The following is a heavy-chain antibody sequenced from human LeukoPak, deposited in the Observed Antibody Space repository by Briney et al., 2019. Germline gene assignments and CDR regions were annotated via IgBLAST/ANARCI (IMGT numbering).Heavy chain of an antibody. Sequence: SGGSLRLSCAASGFTFSSYAMSWVRQAPGKGLEWVSAISGSGGSTYYADSVKGRFTISRDNSKNTLYLQMDSLRAEDTAVYYCAKVGYVSGSNYYFDYWGQGTLVTVSS. V-gene: IGHV3-23*01. D-gene: IGHD3-10*01. CDR3: AKVGYVSGSNYYFDY. CDR1: GFTFSSYA. CDR2: ISGSGGST. J-gene: IGHJ4*02.